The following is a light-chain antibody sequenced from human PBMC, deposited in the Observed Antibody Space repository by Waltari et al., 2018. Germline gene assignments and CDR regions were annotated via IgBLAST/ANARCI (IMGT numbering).Light chain of an antibody. CDR2: KAS. V-gene: IGKV1-5*03. J-gene: IGKJ1*01. Sequence: DIQMTQSPSTLSASVGDRVTITCRASESISNWLAWYQQKPGKAPKVLIHKASSLESGVPSRFSGSASATEFTLTISNRQPDDFATYYCQQYDSFWTFGQGTKVEIK. CDR1: ESISNW. CDR3: QQYDSFWT.